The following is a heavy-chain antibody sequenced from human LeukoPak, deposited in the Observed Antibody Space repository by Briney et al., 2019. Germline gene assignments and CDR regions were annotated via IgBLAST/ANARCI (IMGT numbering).Heavy chain of an antibody. V-gene: IGHV1-69*05. J-gene: IGHJ4*02. CDR2: IIPIFGTA. D-gene: IGHD2-15*01. CDR1: GGTFSSYA. Sequence: SVKVSCKASGGTFSSYAISWVRQAPGQGLEWMGGIIPIFGTANYAQKFQGRVTSTTDESTSTAYMELSSLRSEDTAVYYCATNPYCSGGSCYGSFDYWGQGTLVTVSS. CDR3: ATNPYCSGGSCYGSFDY.